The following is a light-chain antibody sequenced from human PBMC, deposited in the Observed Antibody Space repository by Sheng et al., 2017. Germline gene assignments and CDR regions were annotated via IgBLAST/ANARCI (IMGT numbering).Light chain of an antibody. Sequence: EIVLTQSPGTLSLSPGARATLSCRASQSVSNRYLAWYHQKPGQAPRLLIYGASSRATGIPDRFSGSGSGTDFTLTISRLEPEDFAMYYCQQSGTSPWTFGQGTKVEI. CDR3: QQSGTSPWT. V-gene: IGKV3-20*01. CDR2: GAS. CDR1: QSVSNRY. J-gene: IGKJ1*01.